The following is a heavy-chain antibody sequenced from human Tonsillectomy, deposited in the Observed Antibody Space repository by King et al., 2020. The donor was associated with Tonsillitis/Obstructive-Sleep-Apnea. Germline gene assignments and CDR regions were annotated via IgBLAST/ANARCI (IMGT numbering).Heavy chain of an antibody. V-gene: IGHV3-74*01. D-gene: IGHD2-2*01. CDR3: ARERVVPPYGMDV. J-gene: IGHJ6*02. CDR2: INSDGNST. Sequence: VQLVESGGGLVQPGGSLRLSCAASGFTFSSYWMHWVRQAPGRGLVWVSRINSDGNSTSYADSVKGRFTISRDNAKNTLYLQMNSLRAEDTAVYYCARERVVPPYGMDVWGQGTTVTVSS. CDR1: GFTFSSYW.